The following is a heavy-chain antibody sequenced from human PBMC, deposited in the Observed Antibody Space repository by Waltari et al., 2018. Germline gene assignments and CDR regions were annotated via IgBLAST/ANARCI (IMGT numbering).Heavy chain of an antibody. CDR1: EFTFSSYW. CDR3: ARYVVVTAGDY. Sequence: EVQLVESGGGLVQPGGSLRLSCEASEFTFSSYWMHWVRQVPGKGLVGVGRITGEGSGTTYAASGKGRFTISRDNAKNTLFLQMNSLRDEDTAVYYCARYVVVTAGDYWGQGTLVAVSS. D-gene: IGHD2-21*02. CDR2: ITGEGSGT. V-gene: IGHV3-74*03. J-gene: IGHJ4*02.